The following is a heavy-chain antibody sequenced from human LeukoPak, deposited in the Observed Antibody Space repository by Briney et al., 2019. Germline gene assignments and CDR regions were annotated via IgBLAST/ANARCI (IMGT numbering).Heavy chain of an antibody. CDR3: ARELRYDNSDSGAF. Sequence: PSETLSLTCTVSGGSISSGDYYWSWIRQPPGKGLEWIGEINHSGSTNYNPSLKSRVTISVDTSKNQFSLKLSSVTAADTAVYYCARELRYDNSDSGAFWGQGTVVTVSS. CDR1: GGSISSGDYY. V-gene: IGHV4-39*07. D-gene: IGHD3-22*01. CDR2: INHSGST. J-gene: IGHJ3*01.